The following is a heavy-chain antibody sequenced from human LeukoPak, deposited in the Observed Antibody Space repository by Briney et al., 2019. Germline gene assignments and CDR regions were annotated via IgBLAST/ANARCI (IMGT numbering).Heavy chain of an antibody. D-gene: IGHD3-10*01. V-gene: IGHV4-59*01. CDR1: GGSISSYY. Sequence: SETLPLTCTVSGGSISSYYWSWIRQPPGKGLEWIGYIYYSGSTNYNPSLKSRVTISVDTSKNQFSLKLSSVTAADTAVYSCASVVYYYGSGSYWVFDYWGQGTLVTVSS. J-gene: IGHJ4*02. CDR2: IYYSGST. CDR3: ASVVYYYGSGSYWVFDY.